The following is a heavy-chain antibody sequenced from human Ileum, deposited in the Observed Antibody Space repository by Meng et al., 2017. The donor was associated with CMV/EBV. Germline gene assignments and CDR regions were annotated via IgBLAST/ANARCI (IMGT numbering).Heavy chain of an antibody. Sequence: SGFTFDDNTMHWVRQAPGKGLEWVSLISWDGGSTYYADSVKGRFTISRDNSKNSLYLQMNSLRTEDTALYYCAKDQHNYDFWSGLSLWGQGTLVTVSS. CDR3: AKDQHNYDFWSGLSL. CDR2: ISWDGGST. D-gene: IGHD3-3*01. J-gene: IGHJ4*02. CDR1: GFTFDDNT. V-gene: IGHV3-43*01.